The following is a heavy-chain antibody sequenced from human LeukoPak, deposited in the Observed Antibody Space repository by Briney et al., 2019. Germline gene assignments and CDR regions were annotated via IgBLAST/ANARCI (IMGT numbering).Heavy chain of an antibody. D-gene: IGHD3-22*01. Sequence: ASVKVSCKASGYTFTGYYMHWVRQAPGQGLEWMGWINPNSGGTNYAQKFQGWVTMTRDTSISTAYMELSSLRSEDTAVYYCARDFEGPQTYYYDSSGYYPPGYWGQGTLVTVSS. V-gene: IGHV1-2*04. J-gene: IGHJ4*02. CDR3: ARDFEGPQTYYYDSSGYYPPGY. CDR2: INPNSGGT. CDR1: GYTFTGYY.